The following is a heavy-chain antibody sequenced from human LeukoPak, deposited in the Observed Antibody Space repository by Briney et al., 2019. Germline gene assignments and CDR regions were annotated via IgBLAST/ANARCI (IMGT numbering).Heavy chain of an antibody. J-gene: IGHJ4*02. V-gene: IGHV1-46*01. CDR3: ARVHCSGGSCYGEVFDY. CDR2: INPGDAST. D-gene: IGHD2-15*01. Sequence: GASVKVSCKASGYIFTNYYLHWVRQAPGQGLEWVGIINPGDASTSYAQKFQGRVTMTRDTSTSTVYMDLSSLRSEDTAMYYCARVHCSGGSCYGEVFDYWGQGTLVTVSS. CDR1: GYIFTNYY.